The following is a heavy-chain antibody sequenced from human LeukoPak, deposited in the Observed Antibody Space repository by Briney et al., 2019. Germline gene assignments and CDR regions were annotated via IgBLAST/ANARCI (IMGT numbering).Heavy chain of an antibody. V-gene: IGHV4-38-2*02. Sequence: SETLSPTCTVSGYSISSGYYWGWIRQPPGKGLEWIGSIYHSGSTYYNPSLKSRVTISVDTSKNQFSLKLSSVTAADTAVYYCARTLIVVVPAAQNAFDIWGQGTMVTVSS. CDR1: GYSISSGYY. CDR2: IYHSGST. D-gene: IGHD2-2*01. J-gene: IGHJ3*02. CDR3: ARTLIVVVPAAQNAFDI.